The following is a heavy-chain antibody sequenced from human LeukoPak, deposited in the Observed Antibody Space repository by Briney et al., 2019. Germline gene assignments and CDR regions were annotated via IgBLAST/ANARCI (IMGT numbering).Heavy chain of an antibody. V-gene: IGHV1-18*01. Sequence: ASVKVSCKASGGTFSSYGISWVRQAPGQGLEWMGWISAYNGNTNYAQKLQGRVTMTTDTSTSTAYMELRSLRSDDTAVYYCARDEDSSSTTPYYFDYWGQGTLVTVSS. J-gene: IGHJ4*02. CDR1: GGTFSSYG. CDR3: ARDEDSSSTTPYYFDY. D-gene: IGHD6-13*01. CDR2: ISAYNGNT.